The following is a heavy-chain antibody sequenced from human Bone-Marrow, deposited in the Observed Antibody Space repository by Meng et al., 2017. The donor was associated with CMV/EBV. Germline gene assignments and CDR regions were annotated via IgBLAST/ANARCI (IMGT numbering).Heavy chain of an antibody. J-gene: IGHJ4*02. D-gene: IGHD6-19*01. CDR2: INHSGST. Sequence: QGQLQQWGAGSLKPAEALSLTCAVYGGSFSGYYWSWIRQPPGKGLEWIGEINHSGSTNYNPSLKSRVTISVDTSKNQFSLKLSSVTAADTAVYYCARAQAVAGRFCVYWGQGTLVTVSS. V-gene: IGHV4-34*01. CDR1: GGSFSGYY. CDR3: ARAQAVAGRFCVY.